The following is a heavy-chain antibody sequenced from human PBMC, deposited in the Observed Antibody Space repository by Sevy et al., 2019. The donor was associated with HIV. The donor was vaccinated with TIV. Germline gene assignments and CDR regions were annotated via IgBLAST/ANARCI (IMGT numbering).Heavy chain of an antibody. J-gene: IGHJ3*01. CDR1: GFSFSNYW. D-gene: IGHD1-26*01. V-gene: IGHV3-7*01. CDR2: IKQDGSQK. Sequence: GGSLRLSCAVSGFSFSNYWMRWVRQAPGKGLEWVANIKQDGSQKYFVDSVKGRFTISRDNAKNSLYLQMDNLRVEDTAVYYCARKVGDMWGQGTMVTVSS. CDR3: ARKVGDM.